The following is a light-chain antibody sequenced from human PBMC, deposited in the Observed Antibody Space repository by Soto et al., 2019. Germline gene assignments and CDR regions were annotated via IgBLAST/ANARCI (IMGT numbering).Light chain of an antibody. Sequence: VVLTQSPGTLSLSPGERATLSCRASQSVSTSYVAWYQQKFGQAPRLLIYDAFSRATGIPDRFSASGSGTDFTLTISRLEPEDFAVYYCQQYKTFGQGTKVDIK. CDR2: DAF. J-gene: IGKJ1*01. CDR1: QSVSTSY. V-gene: IGKV3-20*01. CDR3: QQYKT.